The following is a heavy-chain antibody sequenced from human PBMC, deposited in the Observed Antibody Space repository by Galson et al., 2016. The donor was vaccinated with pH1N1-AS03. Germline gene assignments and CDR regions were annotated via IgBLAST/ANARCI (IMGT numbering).Heavy chain of an antibody. CDR1: GFTFRSYE. V-gene: IGHV3-48*03. CDR3: ARVGVVGPPYGMDA. J-gene: IGHJ6*02. Sequence: SLRLSCAASGFTFRSYEMNWVRQAPGKGLEWVSYISSSGSTIYYADSVKGRFTLSRDNAKNSLYLQMNSLRAEDTAVYYCARVGVVGPPYGMDAWGQGTTVTVSS. CDR2: ISSSGSTI. D-gene: IGHD2-15*01.